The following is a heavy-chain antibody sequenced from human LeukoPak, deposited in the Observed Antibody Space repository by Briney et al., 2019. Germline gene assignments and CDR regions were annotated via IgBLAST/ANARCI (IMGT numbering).Heavy chain of an antibody. CDR1: GGSISNYY. CDR2: IYSSGST. J-gene: IGHJ4*02. Sequence: SETLSLTCTVSGGSISNYYWSWIRQPAGKGLEWIGRIYSSGSTHYNPSLESRVTLSIDTSKNQFSLKLSSVTAADTAVYYCARGFGVNFDYWGQGTLVTVSS. V-gene: IGHV4-4*07. CDR3: ARGFGVNFDY. D-gene: IGHD3-10*01.